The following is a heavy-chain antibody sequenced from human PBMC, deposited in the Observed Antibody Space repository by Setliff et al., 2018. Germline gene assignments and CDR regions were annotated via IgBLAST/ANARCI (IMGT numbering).Heavy chain of an antibody. J-gene: IGHJ4*02. CDR1: GFTFSSFW. CDR3: FGAGTCSY. CDR2: DYDGAI. V-gene: IGHV3-48*03. D-gene: IGHD3-10*01. Sequence: GGSLRLSCAASGFTFSSFWMAWVRQSPGRGLEWVSLLDYDGAIYYADSVKGQFTIYRDNAKNSLYLQMNSMRAEDTAVYYCFGAGTCSYWGQGTLVTVSS.